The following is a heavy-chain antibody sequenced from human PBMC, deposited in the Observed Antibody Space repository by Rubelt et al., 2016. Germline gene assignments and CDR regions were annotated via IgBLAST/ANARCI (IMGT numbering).Heavy chain of an antibody. J-gene: IGHJ3*02. CDR2: IFYSGTT. CDR1: GGSIRSSSHY. CDR3: ARLSMEPTAKDAFDI. Sequence: QLQLQESGPGLVKPSETLSLTCTVSGGSIRSSSHYWGWIRQPPGKGLEWIGSIFYSGTTYYNPSLESRVTISVDTSKNQFSLRLCFMTAADTAVYYCARLSMEPTAKDAFDIWGQGTMVTVSS. V-gene: IGHV4-39*01. D-gene: IGHD1-14*01.